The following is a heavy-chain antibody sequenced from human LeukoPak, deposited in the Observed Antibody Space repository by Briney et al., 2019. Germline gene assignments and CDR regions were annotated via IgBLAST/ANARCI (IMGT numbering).Heavy chain of an antibody. CDR3: ARLYSSSPIGYYYYGVDV. Sequence: SETLSLTCAVYGGSFSAYYWSWIRQPPGKGLEWIGEVNHSGSTNYNPSLKSRVTISIDTSKMQFSLKLSSVTAADTAVYYCARLYSSSPIGYYYYGVDVWGQGTTVTVSS. V-gene: IGHV4-34*01. CDR1: GGSFSAYY. CDR2: VNHSGST. D-gene: IGHD6-13*01. J-gene: IGHJ6*02.